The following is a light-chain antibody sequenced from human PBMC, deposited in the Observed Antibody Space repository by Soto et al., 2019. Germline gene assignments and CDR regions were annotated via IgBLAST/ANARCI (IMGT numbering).Light chain of an antibody. CDR1: QSISSW. V-gene: IGKV1-5*03. CDR2: KAS. CDR3: QHTFNSPQWT. J-gene: IGKJ1*01. Sequence: DIQMTQSPSTLSAPVGHRVTISCRSSQSISSWLAWYQQKPGKAPKLLIYKASSLESGVPPTFSGSGSGTDFTLTIRSLQSEDFASYFCQHTFNSPQWTFGKGTKVDIK.